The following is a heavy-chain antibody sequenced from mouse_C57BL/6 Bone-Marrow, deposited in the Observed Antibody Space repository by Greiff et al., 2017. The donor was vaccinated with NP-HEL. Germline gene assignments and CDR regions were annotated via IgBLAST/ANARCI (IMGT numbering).Heavy chain of an antibody. CDR3: ARRHYGSSYGFAY. V-gene: IGHV1-85*01. D-gene: IGHD1-1*01. CDR2: IYPRGGST. CDR1: GYTFTSYD. Sequence: QVQLKESGPELVKPGASVKLSCKASGYTFTSYDIHWVKQRPGRGLEWIGWIYPRGGSTKYNEKFKGKATLTVDTSSSTAYMELHSLTSEDSAVYFCARRHYGSSYGFAYGGQGTRVTVSA. J-gene: IGHJ3*01.